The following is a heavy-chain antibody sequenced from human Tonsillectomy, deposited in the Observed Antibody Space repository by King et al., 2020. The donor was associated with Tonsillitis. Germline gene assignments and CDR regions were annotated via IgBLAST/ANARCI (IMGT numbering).Heavy chain of an antibody. J-gene: IGHJ5*02. CDR1: GFTFNNYA. Sequence: GQLVQSGGGVVQPGRSLRVSCRASGFTFNNYAMHWVRQAPGKGLEWVALVSHDGKHKKYADAVKGRLTISRDNSKNTLALEMSSLKSDDTAVYYCARGIALAWSDPRGRGTLVLVSS. D-gene: IGHD2-21*01. CDR3: ARGIALAWSDP. V-gene: IGHV3-30*15. CDR2: VSHDGKHK.